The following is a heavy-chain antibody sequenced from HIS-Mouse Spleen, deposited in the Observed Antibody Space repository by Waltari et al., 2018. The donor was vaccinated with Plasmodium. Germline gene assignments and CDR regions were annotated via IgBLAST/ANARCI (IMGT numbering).Heavy chain of an antibody. Sequence: QVQLQESGPGLVKPSETLSLTCTVSGGSISRYYWSWIRQPPGKGPGWIGYIYYSGSTNYNPSLKSRVTISVDTSKNQFSLKLSSVTAADTAVYYCARDCSSTSCLDAFDVWGQGTMVTVS. CDR2: IYYSGST. D-gene: IGHD2-2*01. J-gene: IGHJ3*01. CDR3: ARDCSSTSCLDAFDV. V-gene: IGHV4-59*01. CDR1: GGSISRYY.